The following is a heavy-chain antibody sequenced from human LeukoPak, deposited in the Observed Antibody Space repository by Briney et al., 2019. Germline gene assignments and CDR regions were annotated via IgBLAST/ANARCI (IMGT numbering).Heavy chain of an antibody. CDR3: ARDGSTGYFDY. CDR1: GYSISSGYY. D-gene: IGHD1-14*01. V-gene: IGHV4-38-2*02. CDR2: KYHSGST. Sequence: SETLSLTCAVSGYSISSGYYWGWIRQPPGKGLEWIASKYHSGSTYYNPSLKSRVTISVDKSNNQFSLKLSSLTAADTAVYYCARDGSTGYFDYWGQGTLVTVSS. J-gene: IGHJ4*02.